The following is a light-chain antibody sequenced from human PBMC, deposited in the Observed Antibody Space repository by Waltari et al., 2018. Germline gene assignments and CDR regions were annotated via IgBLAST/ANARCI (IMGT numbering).Light chain of an antibody. CDR1: SSDVGGFNS. CDR3: SSYIRISASWV. J-gene: IGLJ3*02. CDR2: DVT. V-gene: IGLV2-14*03. Sequence: QSALTQPVSVSGSPGQSITISCPGTSSDVGGFNSVSWYQHHPGKAPKLMIYDVTKRPSGVSNRFSGSGSGNTASLTISGLQSEDEAYYYCSSYIRISASWVFGGGTKLTVL.